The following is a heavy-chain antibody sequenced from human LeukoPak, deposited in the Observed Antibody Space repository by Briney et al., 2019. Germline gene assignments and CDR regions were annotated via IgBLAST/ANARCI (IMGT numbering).Heavy chain of an antibody. CDR2: MYYSGNT. Sequence: SETLSLTCTVSGYSISSGYYWGWIRQPPGKGLEWIGSMYYSGNTYYNPSLKSRVTISVDTSKNQFSLKLRSVTAADTAVYYCARDLPSGPSCWGQGTLVTVSS. J-gene: IGHJ4*02. CDR1: GYSISSGYY. V-gene: IGHV4-38-2*02. CDR3: ARDLPSGPSC. D-gene: IGHD3-3*01.